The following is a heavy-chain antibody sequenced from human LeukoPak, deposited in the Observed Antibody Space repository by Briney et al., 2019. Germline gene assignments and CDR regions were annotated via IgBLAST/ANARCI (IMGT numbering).Heavy chain of an antibody. J-gene: IGHJ4*02. CDR3: ASSDIAVALFDY. D-gene: IGHD6-19*01. CDR2: INPSGGST. Sequence: ASVKVSCKXSGYTFTSYYMHWVRQAPGQGLERMGIINPSGGSTSYAQKFQGRVTMTRDTSTSTVYMELSSLRSEDTAVYYCASSDIAVALFDYWGQGTLVTVSS. V-gene: IGHV1-46*01. CDR1: GYTFTSYY.